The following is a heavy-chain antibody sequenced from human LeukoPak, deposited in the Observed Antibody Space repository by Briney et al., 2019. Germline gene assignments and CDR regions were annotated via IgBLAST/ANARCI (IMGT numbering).Heavy chain of an antibody. CDR3: TTDLGGYYTGGSCYTGLYNCFDP. V-gene: IGHV3-15*01. CDR2: IRSKSYGDTT. CDR1: GFSFSTAW. Sequence: GGSLRLSCAASGFSFSTAWMSWVRQAPGKGLGWVGRIRSKSYGDTTDYAAPVKGRFTISRDDSENTLYLQMSSLKIEDTAVYYCTTDLGGYYTGGSCYTGLYNCFDPWGQGTLVTVSS. D-gene: IGHD2-15*01. J-gene: IGHJ5*02.